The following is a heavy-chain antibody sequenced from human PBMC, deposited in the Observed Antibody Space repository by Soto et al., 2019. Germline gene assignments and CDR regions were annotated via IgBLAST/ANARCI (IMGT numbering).Heavy chain of an antibody. J-gene: IGHJ2*01. CDR2: IYYSGTT. V-gene: IGHV4-39*01. Sequence: YESGPRLVKPSETLSLTCTVAGGSISSRSHYWGWIRQPPGKGLEWIGSIYYSGTTYYNPSXKTRVTIAVDTSKNQISLKLASVTAADMAVFYCARHATYSDNSGSYTYWYLDLWGRGTLVTVSA. CDR3: ARHATYSDNSGSYTYWYLDL. D-gene: IGHD3-22*01. CDR1: GGSISSRSHY.